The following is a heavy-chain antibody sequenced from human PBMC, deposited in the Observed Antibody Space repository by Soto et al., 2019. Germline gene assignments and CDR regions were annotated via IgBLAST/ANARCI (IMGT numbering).Heavy chain of an antibody. CDR1: GYSFTNYW. Sequence: PGDSLKISFKTSGYSFTNYWISWVRQMPGKGLEWMEMMHPSYSYINYITSSQGNVIISTAKSISTAYMQWSRLAASESAIYSRARYIEGYCLHGVCYSPQLGYWGQGVLVNVSS. CDR2: MHPSYSYI. V-gene: IGHV5-10-1*01. J-gene: IGHJ4*02. D-gene: IGHD2-8*01. CDR3: ARYIEGYCLHGVCYSPQLGY.